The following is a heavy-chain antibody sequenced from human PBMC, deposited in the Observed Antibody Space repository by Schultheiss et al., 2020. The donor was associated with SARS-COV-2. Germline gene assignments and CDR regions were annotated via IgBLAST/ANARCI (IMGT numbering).Heavy chain of an antibody. CDR2: ISASGDTT. Sequence: GGSLRLSCAASGFTFSSYWMHWVRQAPGKGLEWVSAISASGDTTYYADSVKGRFTISRDNSKNTLYLQMNSLRAEDTAVYYCARVRGRVDYWGQGTLVTVSS. CDR3: ARVRGRVDY. V-gene: IGHV3-23*01. J-gene: IGHJ4*02. CDR1: GFTFSSYW. D-gene: IGHD3-10*01.